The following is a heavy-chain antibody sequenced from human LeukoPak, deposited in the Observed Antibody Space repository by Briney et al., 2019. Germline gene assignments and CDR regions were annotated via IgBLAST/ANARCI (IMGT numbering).Heavy chain of an antibody. Sequence: ASVKVSCKASGDTFTSYYMHWVRQAPGQGLEWMGIINPSGGSTSYAQKFQGRVTMTRDMSTSTVYMELSSLRSEDTAVYYCARDLYSSPVGATYDYWGQGTLVTVSS. CDR3: ARDLYSSPVGATYDY. CDR2: INPSGGST. V-gene: IGHV1-46*01. CDR1: GDTFTSYY. D-gene: IGHD1-26*01. J-gene: IGHJ4*02.